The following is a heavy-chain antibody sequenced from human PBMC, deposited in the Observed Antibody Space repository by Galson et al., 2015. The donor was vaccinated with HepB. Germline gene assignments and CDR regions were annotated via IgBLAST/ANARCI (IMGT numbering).Heavy chain of an antibody. D-gene: IGHD2-15*01. J-gene: IGHJ6*03. V-gene: IGHV4-61*02. CDR3: AGEVRVAAQAVTRSDYCYDMDV. CDR1: GGSISSGSYY. CDR2: IYTSGST. Sequence: TLSLTCTVSGGSISSGSYYWSWIRQPAGKGLEWIGRIYTSGSTNYNPSLKSRVTMSVDTSKNQFSLKLSSVTAADTAVYYCAGEVRVAAQAVTRSDYCYDMDVWGKGTTVTVSS.